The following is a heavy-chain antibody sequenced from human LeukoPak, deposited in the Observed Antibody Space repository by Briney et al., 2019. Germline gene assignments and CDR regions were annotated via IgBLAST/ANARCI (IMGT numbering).Heavy chain of an antibody. Sequence: GGSLRLSCAASGFTFSSYGMHWVRQAPGKGLEWVSFIRYDGSNKYYADSVKGRFTLSRDNSKNTLYLQMNSLRAEDTALYYCAKGYGWEASHYYYYMDGWGKGTTVTISS. CDR1: GFTFSSYG. V-gene: IGHV3-30*02. D-gene: IGHD1-26*01. J-gene: IGHJ6*03. CDR2: IRYDGSNK. CDR3: AKGYGWEASHYYYYMDG.